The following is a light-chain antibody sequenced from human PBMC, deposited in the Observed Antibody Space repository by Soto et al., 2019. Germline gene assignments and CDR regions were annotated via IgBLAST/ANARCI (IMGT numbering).Light chain of an antibody. J-gene: IGKJ1*01. CDR2: GAS. Sequence: EIVMTQSPATLSVSPGERATLSCRASQSVGSDLAWYQQKPGQAPRLLIYGASTRATGIPARFSGSGSGTEFTLTISSLQSEDFAVYFCQQYNIWPQTFGQGTKVDIK. CDR1: QSVGSD. CDR3: QQYNIWPQT. V-gene: IGKV3-15*01.